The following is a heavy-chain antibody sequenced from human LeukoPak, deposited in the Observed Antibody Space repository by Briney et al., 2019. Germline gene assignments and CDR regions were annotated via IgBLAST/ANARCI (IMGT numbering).Heavy chain of an antibody. CDR2: ISWNSGSI. D-gene: IGHD6-19*01. Sequence: PGRSLRLSCAASGFTFVDYAMHWVRQAPGKGLEWVSGISWNSGSIGYADSVKGRFTISRDNAKNSLYLQMNSLRAEDTALYYCAKASGYSSGWYHYWGQGTLVTVSS. CDR1: GFTFVDYA. CDR3: AKASGYSSGWYHY. V-gene: IGHV3-9*01. J-gene: IGHJ4*02.